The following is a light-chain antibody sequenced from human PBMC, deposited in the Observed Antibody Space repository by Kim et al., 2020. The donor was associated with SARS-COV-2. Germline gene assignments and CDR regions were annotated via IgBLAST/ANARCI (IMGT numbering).Light chain of an antibody. CDR3: QQYSDSPLT. CDR2: AVS. V-gene: IGKV3-20*01. J-gene: IGKJ4*01. CDR1: HRVSSRY. Sequence: STAEGATPSCRASHRVSSRYLGWFQQKPGQAPRLLIYAVSSRATGIPDRFSGSGSGTDFTLTISRLEPEDFAVYYCQQYSDSPLTFGGGTKVDIK.